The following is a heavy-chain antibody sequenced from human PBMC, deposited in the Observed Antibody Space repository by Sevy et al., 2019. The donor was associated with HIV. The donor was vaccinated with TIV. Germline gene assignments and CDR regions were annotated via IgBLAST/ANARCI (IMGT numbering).Heavy chain of an antibody. D-gene: IGHD3-9*01. J-gene: IGHJ5*02. Sequence: SETLSLTCTVSGVSIGGSSYYWTWIRQSAGKGLEWIGHVYISGSTYYNPSLKSRVTISIEMSKNQFSLKLSSVTAADTAVYYCARDLSNPTSDIRRFDPWGQGTLVTVSS. CDR1: GVSIGGSSYY. CDR3: ARDLSNPTSDIRRFDP. V-gene: IGHV4-61*09. CDR2: VYISGST.